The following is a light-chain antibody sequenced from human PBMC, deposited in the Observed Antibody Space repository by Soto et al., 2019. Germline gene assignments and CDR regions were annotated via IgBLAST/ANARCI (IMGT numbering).Light chain of an antibody. CDR3: QQYGSSPFT. CDR1: QSVSSSY. J-gene: IGKJ4*01. V-gene: IGKV3-20*01. CDR2: GAS. Sequence: EIVLTQSPGTLSLSPGERATLSCRASQSVSSSYLAWYQQKPGQAPRLLIYGASSRATGIPDRFSASGSGTDFTLTISRLEPDDFAVYYCQQYGSSPFTFGGGTKVEIK.